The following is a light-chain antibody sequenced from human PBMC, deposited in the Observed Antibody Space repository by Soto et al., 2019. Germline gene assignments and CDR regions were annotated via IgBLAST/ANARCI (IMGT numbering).Light chain of an antibody. J-gene: IGKJ1*01. CDR3: QQYNNWPPRT. Sequence: EIVLTQSPGTLSLSPGERASLSCRASQSVSSNLAWYQQKPGQSPRLLIYGASSRATGIPARFSGSGSGTEFTLTISSLQSEDFAVYYCQQYNNWPPRTSGQGTKVDIK. CDR1: QSVSSN. CDR2: GAS. V-gene: IGKV3-15*01.